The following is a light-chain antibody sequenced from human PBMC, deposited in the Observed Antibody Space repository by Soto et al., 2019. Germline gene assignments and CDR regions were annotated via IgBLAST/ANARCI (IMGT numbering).Light chain of an antibody. CDR2: DAS. V-gene: IGKV3-11*01. J-gene: IGKJ1*01. CDR3: QQRTSWPPWT. CDR1: QSVGLS. Sequence: VVLTQSPATLSLSPGGRATLSCRAGQSVGLSLAWYQQKPGQAPRLLIYDASERASGIPARFSGSGSGTDFTLTISSLEPEDFAVYYCQQRTSWPPWTFGQGTKLDIK.